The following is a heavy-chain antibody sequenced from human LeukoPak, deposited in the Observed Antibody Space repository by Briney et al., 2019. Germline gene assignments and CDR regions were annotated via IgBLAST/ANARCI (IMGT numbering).Heavy chain of an antibody. CDR3: ARHVTGTTSFDH. J-gene: IGHJ4*02. Sequence: ASVKVSCKASGYTFTSYGINWVRQSPGQGLEWMGWINGYNGNTKYAQNLQGRVTMTTDTSTSTAYMELRSLRSDDTAVYYCARHVTGTTSFDHWGRGTLVTVSS. V-gene: IGHV1-18*01. CDR2: INGYNGNT. D-gene: IGHD1-14*01. CDR1: GYTFTSYG.